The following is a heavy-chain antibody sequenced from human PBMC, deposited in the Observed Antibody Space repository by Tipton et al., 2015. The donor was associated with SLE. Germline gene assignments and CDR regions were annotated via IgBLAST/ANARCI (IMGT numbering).Heavy chain of an antibody. V-gene: IGHV4-39*07. Sequence: TLSLTCTVSGDSISSGGYYWGWIRQPPGKGLEWIGSIYYSGRTYYNPSLKSRVTISEDTSKNQFSLTLSSVTAADTAVYYCARRAGVVIPDLYYGMDVWGQGTTVTVSS. CDR2: IYYSGRT. CDR3: ARRAGVVIPDLYYGMDV. CDR1: GDSISSGGYY. D-gene: IGHD3-3*01. J-gene: IGHJ6*02.